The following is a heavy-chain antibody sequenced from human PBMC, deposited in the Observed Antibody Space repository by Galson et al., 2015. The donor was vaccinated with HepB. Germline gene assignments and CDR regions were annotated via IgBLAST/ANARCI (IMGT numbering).Heavy chain of an antibody. CDR1: GYTFTSYG. V-gene: IGHV1-18*01. J-gene: IGHJ4*02. CDR3: ARESPSIVVVPAAPGYFDY. Sequence: SVKVSCKASGYTFTSYGISWVRQAPGQGLEWMGWISAYNGNTNYAQKLQGRVTMTTDTSTSTAYMELRSLRSDDTAVYYCARESPSIVVVPAAPGYFDYWGQGTLVTVSS. D-gene: IGHD2-2*01. CDR2: ISAYNGNT.